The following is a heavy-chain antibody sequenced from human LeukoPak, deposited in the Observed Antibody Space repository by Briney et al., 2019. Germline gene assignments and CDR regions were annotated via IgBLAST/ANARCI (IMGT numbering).Heavy chain of an antibody. Sequence: GASVKVSCKASGGTSSSYAISWVRQAPGQGLEWMGGIIPIFTTANHAQKFQGRVTITADESTSTAYMELSSLRSEDTAVYYCARVGGSGSYTSHYFDYWGQGTLVTVSS. J-gene: IGHJ4*02. V-gene: IGHV1-69*13. CDR2: IIPIFTTA. D-gene: IGHD3-10*01. CDR1: GGTSSSYA. CDR3: ARVGGSGSYTSHYFDY.